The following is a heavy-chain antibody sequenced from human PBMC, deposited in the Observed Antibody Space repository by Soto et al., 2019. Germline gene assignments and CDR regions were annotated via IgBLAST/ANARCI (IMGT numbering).Heavy chain of an antibody. Sequence: GSGPTLVNPTRTLTLTCTFSGFSLSTSGMCVSWIRQPPGKALEWLALIDWDDDKYYSTSLKTRLTISKDTSKNQVVLTMTNMDPVDTATYYCARILRDTAMVRLNGYYYYGMDVWGQGTTVTVSS. CDR2: IDWDDDK. CDR1: GFSLSTSGMC. V-gene: IGHV2-70*01. D-gene: IGHD5-18*01. J-gene: IGHJ6*02. CDR3: ARILRDTAMVRLNGYYYYGMDV.